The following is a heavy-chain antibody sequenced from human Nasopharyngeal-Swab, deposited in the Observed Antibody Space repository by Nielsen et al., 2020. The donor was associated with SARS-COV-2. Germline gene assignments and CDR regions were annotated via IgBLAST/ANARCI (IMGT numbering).Heavy chain of an antibody. J-gene: IGHJ6*03. CDR3: ARVSRYYYMDV. CDR2: IYYSGST. V-gene: IGHV4-31*02. Sequence: WIRQPPGKGLEWIGYIYYSGSTYYNPSLKSRVTISVDTSKNQFSLKLSSVTAADTAVYCCARVSRYYYMDVWGKRTTVTVSS.